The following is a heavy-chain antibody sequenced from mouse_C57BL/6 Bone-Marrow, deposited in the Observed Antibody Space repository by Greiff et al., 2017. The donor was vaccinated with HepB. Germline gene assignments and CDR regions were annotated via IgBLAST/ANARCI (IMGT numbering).Heavy chain of an antibody. D-gene: IGHD4-1*01. CDR3: AIASWDWFAY. V-gene: IGHV1-74*01. J-gene: IGHJ3*01. Sequence: QVQLQQPGAELVKPGASVKVSCKASGYTFTSYWMHWVKQRPGQGLEWIGRIHPSDSDTNYNQKFKGKATLTVDKSSSTAYIQLSSLTSEDSGVYYCAIASWDWFAYWGQGTLVTVSA. CDR1: GYTFTSYW. CDR2: IHPSDSDT.